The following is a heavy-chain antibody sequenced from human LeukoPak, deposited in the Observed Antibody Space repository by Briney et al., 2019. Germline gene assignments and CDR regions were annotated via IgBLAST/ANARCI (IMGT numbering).Heavy chain of an antibody. Sequence: PGGSLRLSCAASGFTFSNYAMSWVRQAPGKGLEWVSGISGSGDSTYYADSVKGRFTISRDNSKNTLYLQMNSLRAEDTAVYYCAKDLNYDILTGYYIGAFDIWGQGTMVTVSS. J-gene: IGHJ3*02. CDR3: AKDLNYDILTGYYIGAFDI. V-gene: IGHV3-23*01. D-gene: IGHD3-9*01. CDR2: ISGSGDST. CDR1: GFTFSNYA.